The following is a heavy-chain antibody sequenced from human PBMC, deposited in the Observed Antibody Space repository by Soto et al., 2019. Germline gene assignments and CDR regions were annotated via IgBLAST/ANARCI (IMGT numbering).Heavy chain of an antibody. Sequence: QVQFVQSGAEVKKPGASVKVSCEASGYTFSNYAIHWVRQAPGQRLEWMAWINAGNGDTKYSQNFQGRVTITRDTSASTAYMDLSSLRPEDTAVYYCARAPRSSGYCHYAMDVWGQGTTVTVS. V-gene: IGHV1-3*01. CDR3: ARAPRSSGYCHYAMDV. CDR2: INAGNGDT. CDR1: GYTFSNYA. J-gene: IGHJ6*02. D-gene: IGHD2-2*03.